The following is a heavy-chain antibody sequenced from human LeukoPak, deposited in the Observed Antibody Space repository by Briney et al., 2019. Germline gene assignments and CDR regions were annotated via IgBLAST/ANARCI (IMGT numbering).Heavy chain of an antibody. CDR3: ARMAVAGTYYYSYGMDV. CDR1: GYTFTGYY. D-gene: IGHD6-19*01. CDR2: INPNSGGT. V-gene: IGHV1-2*02. J-gene: IGHJ6*02. Sequence: ASVKVSCKASGYTFTGYYMHWVRQAPGQGREWMGWINPNSGGTNYAQKFQGRVTMTRDTSISTAYMELSRLRSDDTAVYYCARMAVAGTYYYSYGMDVWGQGTTVTVSS.